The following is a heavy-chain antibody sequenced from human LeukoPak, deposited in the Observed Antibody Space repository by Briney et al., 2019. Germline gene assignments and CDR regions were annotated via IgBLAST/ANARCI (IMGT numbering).Heavy chain of an antibody. CDR3: ASLYSSSSGPPPRFDY. J-gene: IGHJ4*02. V-gene: IGHV1-69*01. CDR1: GGTFSSYA. CDR2: IIPIFGTA. Sequence: SVKVSCKASGGTFSSYAISWVRQAPGQGLEWMGGIIPIFGTANYAQKFQGRVTITADESTSTAYMELSSLRSEDTAVYYCASLYSSSSGPPPRFDYWGQGTLVTVSS. D-gene: IGHD6-6*01.